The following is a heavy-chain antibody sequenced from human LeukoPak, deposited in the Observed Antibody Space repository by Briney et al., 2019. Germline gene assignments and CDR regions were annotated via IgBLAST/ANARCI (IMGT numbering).Heavy chain of an antibody. Sequence: PGGSLRLSCAASGFTFSSYAMSWVRQAPGKGLEWVSAISGSGGSTYCADSVKGRFTISRDNSKNTLYLQMNSLKTEDTAVYYCTTDESNSFFYWGHGTLVTVSS. V-gene: IGHV3-23*01. CDR2: ISGSGGST. J-gene: IGHJ4*01. D-gene: IGHD2/OR15-2a*01. CDR3: TTDESNSFFY. CDR1: GFTFSSYA.